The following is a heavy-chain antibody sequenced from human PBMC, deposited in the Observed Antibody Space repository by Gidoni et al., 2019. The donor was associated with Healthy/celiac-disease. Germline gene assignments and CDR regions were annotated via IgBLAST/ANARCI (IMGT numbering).Heavy chain of an antibody. D-gene: IGHD6-13*01. CDR1: GFTFSNAW. V-gene: IGHV3-15*07. J-gene: IGHJ4*02. CDR3: TTDHAPYSSSWYVDY. CDR2: IKSKTDGGTT. Sequence: EVQLVESGGGLVKPGGSLRLSCAASGFTFSNAWMNWVRQAPGKGLEWVGRIKSKTDGGTTDYAAPVKGRFTISRDDSKNTLYLQMNSLKTEDTAVYYCTTDHAPYSSSWYVDYWGQGTLVTVSS.